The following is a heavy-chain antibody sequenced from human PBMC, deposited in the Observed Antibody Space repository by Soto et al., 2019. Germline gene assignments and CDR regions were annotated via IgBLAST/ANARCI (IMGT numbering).Heavy chain of an antibody. CDR3: ARELAVFGVVAVDY. D-gene: IGHD3-3*01. CDR2: ISSSGSTI. Sequence: QVQLMESGGGLVKPGGSLRLSCAASGFTFSDYYMSWIRQATGKGPEWVSYISSSGSTIYYADSVKGRFTISRDNAKDSLYLKMNSLRADDTAVYYCARELAVFGVVAVDYWGQVTLVTVSS. V-gene: IGHV3-11*01. CDR1: GFTFSDYY. J-gene: IGHJ4*02.